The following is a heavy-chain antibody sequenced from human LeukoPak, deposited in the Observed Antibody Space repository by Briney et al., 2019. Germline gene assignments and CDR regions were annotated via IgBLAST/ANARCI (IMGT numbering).Heavy chain of an antibody. V-gene: IGHV3-53*01. CDR3: TKTGGPWD. J-gene: IGHJ4*02. CDR2: FYSDGTS. Sequence: GGSLRLSCAASGFTVSNSFMSWIRQAPGKGLEWVPVFYSDGTSYYEDSVKARFSISRDNSKNSLYLQMNSLRVEDTAMYYCTKTGGPWDWGQGTLVTVSS. D-gene: IGHD7-27*01. CDR1: GFTVSNSF.